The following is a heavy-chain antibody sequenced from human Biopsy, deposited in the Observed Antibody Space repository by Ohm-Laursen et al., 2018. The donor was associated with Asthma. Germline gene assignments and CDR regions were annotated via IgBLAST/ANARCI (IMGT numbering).Heavy chain of an antibody. CDR3: AKATLGDMGKDY. D-gene: IGHD2-21*01. Sequence: SLRLSCAASGFTFDDYGMHWVRQAPGKGLERVSGISWNSGSIGYADSVKGRFAISRDNAKNSLYLQMNSLRVEDTALYYCAKATLGDMGKDYWGQGTLVTVSS. V-gene: IGHV3-9*01. CDR1: GFTFDDYG. J-gene: IGHJ4*02. CDR2: ISWNSGSI.